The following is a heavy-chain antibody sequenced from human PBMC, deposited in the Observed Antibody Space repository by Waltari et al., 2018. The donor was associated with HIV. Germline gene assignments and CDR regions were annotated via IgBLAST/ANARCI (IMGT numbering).Heavy chain of an antibody. CDR1: GGSINSASSY. J-gene: IGHJ5*02. Sequence: QVQLQESGPGLVKPSKTLSLTCTVHGGSINSASSYWSWIRQPAGKGLEWIGRVYTGGSAYYNPFLKSRVTISVDTSKNQFSLRLSSVTAADTAVYYCARVGGRCSNGVCYGWFDPWGQGTLVTVSS. D-gene: IGHD2-8*01. CDR2: VYTGGSA. V-gene: IGHV4-61*02. CDR3: ARVGGRCSNGVCYGWFDP.